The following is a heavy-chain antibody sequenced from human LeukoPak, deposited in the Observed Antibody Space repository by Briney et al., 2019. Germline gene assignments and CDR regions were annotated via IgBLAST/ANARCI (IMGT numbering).Heavy chain of an antibody. V-gene: IGHV3-30*03. CDR2: ISNDGSRK. CDR3: ARDRAWNYFDY. J-gene: IGHJ4*02. Sequence: PGGSLRLSCAASGFTFSRHGMHWVRQAPGKGLEWMAIISNDGSRKYYAHSVEGRFTISRDNSKNTLYLQMDSLRAEDTAVYYCARDRAWNYFDYWGQGTLVTVSS. CDR1: GFTFSRHG. D-gene: IGHD3-3*01.